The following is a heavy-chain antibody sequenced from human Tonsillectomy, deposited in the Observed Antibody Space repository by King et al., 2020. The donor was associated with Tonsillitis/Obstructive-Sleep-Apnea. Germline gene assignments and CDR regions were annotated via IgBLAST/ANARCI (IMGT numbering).Heavy chain of an antibody. CDR3: ARDTIAVAEYYCDS. CDR1: GFTFSSYA. J-gene: IGHJ4*02. D-gene: IGHD6-19*01. CDR2: ISYDGSNK. V-gene: IGHV3-30*04. Sequence: VQLVESGGGVVQPGRSLRLSCAASGFTFSSYAMHWVRQAPGKGLEWVAVISYDGSNKYYADSVKGRFTISRDNSKNTLYLQMNSLRAEDTAVYYCARDTIAVAEYYCDSWGQGTLVTVSS.